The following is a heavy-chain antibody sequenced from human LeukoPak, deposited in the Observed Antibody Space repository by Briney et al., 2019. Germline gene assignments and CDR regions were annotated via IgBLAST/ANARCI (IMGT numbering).Heavy chain of an antibody. Sequence: ASVKVSCKASGGTFSSYAISWVRQAPGQGLEWMGGIIPIFGTANYAQKFQGRVTITADESTSTAYMELSSLRSEDTAVYYCAREIGSITMVRGSPARSDYYMDVWGKGTTVTISS. CDR2: IIPIFGTA. D-gene: IGHD3-10*01. V-gene: IGHV1-69*13. CDR3: AREIGSITMVRGSPARSDYYMDV. CDR1: GGTFSSYA. J-gene: IGHJ6*03.